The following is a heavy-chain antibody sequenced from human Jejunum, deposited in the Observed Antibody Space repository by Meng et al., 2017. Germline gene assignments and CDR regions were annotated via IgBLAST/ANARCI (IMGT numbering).Heavy chain of an antibody. Sequence: QVQLQQWGAGLLKPSETLSLTCAVYGGSFSGYYWTWIRQPPGKGLEWIGEINHSGSTNCNPSLKSRVTMSIDTSKIQFSLKLSSVTAADAAVYYCARYGGSGSYWHFDPWGRGTLVTVSS. CDR2: INHSGST. V-gene: IGHV4-34*01. CDR3: ARYGGSGSYWHFDP. D-gene: IGHD3-10*01. J-gene: IGHJ2*01. CDR1: GGSFSGYY.